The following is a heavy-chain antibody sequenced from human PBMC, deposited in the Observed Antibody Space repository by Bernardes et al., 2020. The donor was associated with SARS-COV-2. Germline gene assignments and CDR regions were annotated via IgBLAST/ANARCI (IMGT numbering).Heavy chain of an antibody. V-gene: IGHV5-51*01. CDR1: GYILTRYW. Sequence: GASLKTSCNGSGYILTRYWIVWVRPIPGKGLEWMGIIYPSDSDARYSPPFQGQVTISVDKSINTAYLQWSSLKASDTATYYCARRYGSGGLGMDVWGQGTTVTVSS. J-gene: IGHJ6*02. CDR3: ARRYGSGGLGMDV. CDR2: IYPSDSDA. D-gene: IGHD3-10*01.